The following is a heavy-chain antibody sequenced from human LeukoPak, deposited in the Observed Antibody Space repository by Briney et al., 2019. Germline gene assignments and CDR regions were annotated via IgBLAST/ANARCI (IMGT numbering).Heavy chain of an antibody. Sequence: ASVKVSCKASGYTFTGYYMHWVRRAPGQGLERMGWINPNSGGTNYAQKFQGRVTMTRDTSISTAYMELSRLRSDDTAVYYCARERDIVVVPAAASLDYWGQGTLVTVSS. D-gene: IGHD2-2*01. CDR2: INPNSGGT. V-gene: IGHV1-2*02. J-gene: IGHJ4*02. CDR3: ARERDIVVVPAAASLDY. CDR1: GYTFTGYY.